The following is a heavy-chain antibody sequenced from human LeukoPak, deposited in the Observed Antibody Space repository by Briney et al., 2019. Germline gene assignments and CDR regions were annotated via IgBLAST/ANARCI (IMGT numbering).Heavy chain of an antibody. J-gene: IGHJ4*02. V-gene: IGHV3-30*02. Sequence: GGSLRLSCAASGFTFSSYGMHWVRQAPGKGLEWVAFIRYDGSNKYYADSVKGRFTISRDNSKNTLYLQMNSLRAEDTAIYYCAKTIVIPIALGVFDYWGQGTLVTVSS. CDR2: IRYDGSNK. CDR1: GFTFSSYG. CDR3: AKTIVIPIALGVFDY. D-gene: IGHD3-16*02.